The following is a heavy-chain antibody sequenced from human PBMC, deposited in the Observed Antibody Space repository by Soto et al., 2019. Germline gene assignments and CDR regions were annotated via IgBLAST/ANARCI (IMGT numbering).Heavy chain of an antibody. D-gene: IGHD1-26*01. CDR2: IYYSGST. V-gene: IGHV4-34*01. CDR1: GGSFSGYY. J-gene: IGHJ4*02. Sequence: SETLSLTCAVYGGSFSGYYWSWIRQPPGKGLEWIGYIYYSGSTYYNPSLKSRVTISVDTSKNKLYLQMNSLRVGDTAVYYCVLLALGKFDNWGQGTLVTVSS. CDR3: VLLALGKFDN.